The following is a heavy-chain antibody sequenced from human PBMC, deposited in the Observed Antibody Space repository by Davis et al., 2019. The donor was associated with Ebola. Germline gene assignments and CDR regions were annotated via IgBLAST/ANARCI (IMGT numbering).Heavy chain of an antibody. CDR3: AREGNLRDYVPFDH. Sequence: AASVKVSCKGSGYTFSDYAINWVRQAPEQGLEWIGWIDTNTGNPTYAQGFTGRLVFSLDTSVNTADLQISSLKAEDTAVYYCAREGNLRDYVPFDHWGQGTMVTVSS. D-gene: IGHD4-17*01. V-gene: IGHV7-4-1*02. CDR2: IDTNTGNP. CDR1: GYTFSDYA. J-gene: IGHJ4*02.